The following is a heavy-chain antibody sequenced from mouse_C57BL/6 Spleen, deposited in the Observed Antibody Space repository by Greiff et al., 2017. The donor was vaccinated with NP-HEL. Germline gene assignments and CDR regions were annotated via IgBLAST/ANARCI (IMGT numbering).Heavy chain of an antibody. Sequence: VQLQQSGPELVKPGASVKIPCKASGYTFTDYNMDWVKQSHGKSLEWIGDINPNNGGTIYNQKFKGKATLTVDKSSSTAYMELRSLTSEDTAVYYCARGSYYGYPYYAMDYWGQGTSVTVSS. CDR2: INPNNGGT. D-gene: IGHD2-9*01. CDR3: ARGSYYGYPYYAMDY. J-gene: IGHJ4*01. CDR1: GYTFTDYN. V-gene: IGHV1-18*01.